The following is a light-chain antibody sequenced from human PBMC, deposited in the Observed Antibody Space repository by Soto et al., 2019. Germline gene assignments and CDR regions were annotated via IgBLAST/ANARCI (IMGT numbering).Light chain of an antibody. CDR1: QSVSSSY. Sequence: EIVLTQSPGTLSLSPGERATLSCRASQSVSSSYLAWYQQKPGQAPRLLIYGASSRATGSPYRFSGSGSGTDFTLTISRLEPEDFAVYYCQQYGSSPPYTFGQGTKLEIK. CDR2: GAS. CDR3: QQYGSSPPYT. J-gene: IGKJ2*01. V-gene: IGKV3-20*01.